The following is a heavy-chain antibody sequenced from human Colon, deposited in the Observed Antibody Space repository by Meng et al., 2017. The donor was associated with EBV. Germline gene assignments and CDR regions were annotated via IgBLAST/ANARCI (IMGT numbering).Heavy chain of an antibody. V-gene: IGHV6-1*01. CDR1: GDSVSSNSVS. CDR2: TSYRSKWNN. CDR3: VRYRETYLDY. J-gene: IGHJ4*02. D-gene: IGHD3-16*02. Sequence: QVQLQQSGPGLVKPSQTLSLTSAISGDSVSSNSVSWNWIRQSPSRGLEWLGRTSYRSKWNNDYAVSVKSRVTINPDTSKNQFSLQLNSVTPDDTAVYYCVRYRETYLDYWGQGTLVTVSA.